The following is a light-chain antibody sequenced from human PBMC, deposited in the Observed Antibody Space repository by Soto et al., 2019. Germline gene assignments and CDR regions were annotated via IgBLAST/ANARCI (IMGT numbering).Light chain of an antibody. CDR1: QSVSSSY. J-gene: IGKJ3*01. V-gene: IGKV3-20*01. Sequence: EIVLTQSPGTLSLSPGERATLSCRASQSVSSSYLAWYQQKPGQAPRLLIYGASSRATGIPDRFSGSGSGTDFTLTISRLEPEDCAVYYCQQYGGSFRVFGPGTKVDIK. CDR2: GAS. CDR3: QQYGGSFRV.